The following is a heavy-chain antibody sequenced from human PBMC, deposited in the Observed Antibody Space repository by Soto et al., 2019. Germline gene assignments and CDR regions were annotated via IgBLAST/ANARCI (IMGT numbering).Heavy chain of an antibody. V-gene: IGHV2-5*02. CDR1: GFSLTTSGVG. CDR2: IYWDDDE. CDR3: ARLIGTTDY. Sequence: SGPTLVNPTQTLTLTCTFSGFSLTTSGVGVGWIRQPPGKALEWVALIYWDDDERHSPSLKSRLTITKDTSKNQVVLTMTNMAPVDTATYCCARLIGTTDYWRQGTLDTVSS. D-gene: IGHD1-7*01. J-gene: IGHJ4*02.